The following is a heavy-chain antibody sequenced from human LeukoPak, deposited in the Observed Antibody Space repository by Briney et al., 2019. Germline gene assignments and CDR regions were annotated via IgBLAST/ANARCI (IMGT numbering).Heavy chain of an antibody. CDR2: IRSKAYGGTT. V-gene: IGHV3-49*03. Sequence: GGSLRLSCTASGFTFGDYAMSWFRQAPGKGLEWVGFIRSKAYGGTTEYAASVKGRFTISRDDSKSIAYLQTNSLKTEDTAVYYFTRGGGSGWYYYYYYMDVWGKGTTVTVSS. D-gene: IGHD6-19*01. J-gene: IGHJ6*03. CDR1: GFTFGDYA. CDR3: TRGGGSGWYYYYYYMDV.